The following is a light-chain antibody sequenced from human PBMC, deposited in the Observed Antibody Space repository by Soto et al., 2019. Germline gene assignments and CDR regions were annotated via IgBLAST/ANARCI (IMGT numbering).Light chain of an antibody. Sequence: AIQMTQSPSSLSASVGDRVTITCRTSQGIRNELGWYQQKPGKAPKLLLYVASSLQSGVPSRFSGSGSGTDFTLTISSLQPEDFATYYCLQDYTYPYTFGQGTKLEIK. CDR1: QGIRNE. CDR3: LQDYTYPYT. CDR2: VAS. J-gene: IGKJ2*01. V-gene: IGKV1-6*01.